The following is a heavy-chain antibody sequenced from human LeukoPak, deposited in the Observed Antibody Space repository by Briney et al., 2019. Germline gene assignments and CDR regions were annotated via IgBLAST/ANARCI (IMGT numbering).Heavy chain of an antibody. J-gene: IGHJ5*02. CDR3: ARGIYWFDP. CDR1: GYSISSGYY. V-gene: IGHV4-38-2*02. Sequence: SETLSLTCTVSGYSISSGYYWGWIRQPPGKGLEWIGSIYHIGSTYYNPSLKSRVTISVDTSKNQFSLKLSSVTAADTAVYHCARGIYWFDPWGQGTLVTVSS. CDR2: IYHIGST.